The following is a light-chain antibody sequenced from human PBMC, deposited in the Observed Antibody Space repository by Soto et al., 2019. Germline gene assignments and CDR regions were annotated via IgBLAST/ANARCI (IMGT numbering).Light chain of an antibody. V-gene: IGLV2-11*01. CDR2: EVN. Sequence: QSALTQPASVSGSPRQSITISCTGASSDVGGYTYVSWYQQHPGKAPKLMIYEVNNRPSGVPDRFSGSKSGSTASLTISGLQSEDEADYFCCSYAGTYTYVFATGTKVTVL. J-gene: IGLJ1*01. CDR1: SSDVGGYTY. CDR3: CSYAGTYTYV.